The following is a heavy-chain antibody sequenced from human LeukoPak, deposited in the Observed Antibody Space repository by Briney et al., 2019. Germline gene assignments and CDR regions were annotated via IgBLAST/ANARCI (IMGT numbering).Heavy chain of an antibody. J-gene: IGHJ4*02. CDR2: ISGSGGST. Sequence: GGSLRLSCAASGFTFSSYAMSWVRQAPGKGLEWVSAISGSGGSTYYADSAKGRFTISRDNAKNSLYLQMNSLRAEDTAVYYCAREVPHCSSTSCYRDYWGQGTLVTVSS. CDR3: AREVPHCSSTSCYRDY. V-gene: IGHV3-23*01. CDR1: GFTFSSYA. D-gene: IGHD2-2*01.